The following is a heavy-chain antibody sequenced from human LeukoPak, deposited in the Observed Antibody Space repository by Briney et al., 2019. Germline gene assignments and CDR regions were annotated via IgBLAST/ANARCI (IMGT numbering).Heavy chain of an antibody. CDR1: GYGFTSYW. CDR2: IYPGDSDT. D-gene: IGHD6-13*01. J-gene: IGHJ4*02. Sequence: GESLQISCKGSGYGFTSYWIGWGRRMPGKGLEWMGIIYPGDSDTRYSPSFQGQVTISADKSISTAYLQWSSLKASDTAMYYCARIMAAAGRLDYWGQGTLVTVSS. CDR3: ARIMAAAGRLDY. V-gene: IGHV5-51*01.